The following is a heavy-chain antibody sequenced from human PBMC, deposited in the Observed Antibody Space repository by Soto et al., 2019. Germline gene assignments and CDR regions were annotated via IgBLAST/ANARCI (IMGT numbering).Heavy chain of an antibody. J-gene: IGHJ3*02. CDR3: ARAADKSWELHNNDAFDI. Sequence: ASVKVSCKASGGTFSSYAISWVRQAPGQGLEWMGGIIPIFGTANYAQKFQGRVTITADESTSTAYMELSSLRSEDTAVYYCARAADKSWELHNNDAFDIWGQGTMVTVSS. D-gene: IGHD1-26*01. CDR2: IIPIFGTA. CDR1: GGTFSSYA. V-gene: IGHV1-69*13.